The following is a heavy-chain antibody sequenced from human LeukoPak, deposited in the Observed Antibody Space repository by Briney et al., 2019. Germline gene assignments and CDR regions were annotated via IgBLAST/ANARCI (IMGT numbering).Heavy chain of an antibody. D-gene: IGHD3-22*01. J-gene: IGHJ4*02. CDR1: GFTFTSYS. CDR2: ISGGGGST. CDR3: AKGGQRNYYDSSGYPDY. V-gene: IGHV3-23*01. Sequence: GGSLRLSCAASGFTFTSYSMNWVRQAPGKGLEWVSTISGGGGSTYYADSVKGRFTISRDNSKNTLYLQVNSLRAEDTAVYYCAKGGQRNYYDSSGYPDYWGQGTLVTVSS.